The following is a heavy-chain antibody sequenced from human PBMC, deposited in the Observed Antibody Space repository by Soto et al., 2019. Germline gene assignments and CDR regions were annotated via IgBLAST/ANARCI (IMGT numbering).Heavy chain of an antibody. CDR2: ISYGGSSK. CDR3: AKGTGFINARNYSRMDV. Sequence: GGSLRLSCAASGFTFSSYGMRWVRQAPGKGLEWVAVISYGGSSKYYADSVKGRFTISRDNSKNTLYLHMNSLRAEDTAVYYCAKGTGFINARNYSRMDVWGQGTTVTVSS. J-gene: IGHJ6*02. V-gene: IGHV3-30*18. D-gene: IGHD6-25*01. CDR1: GFTFSSYG.